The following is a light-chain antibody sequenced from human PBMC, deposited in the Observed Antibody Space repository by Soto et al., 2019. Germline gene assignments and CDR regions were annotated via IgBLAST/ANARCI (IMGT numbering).Light chain of an antibody. CDR2: DAS. V-gene: IGKV1-5*01. J-gene: IGKJ4*01. CDR3: QQYNSYSPLT. CDR1: QSSSRW. Sequence: DIQMTQSPSTLSASVGDRVTITCRASQSSSRWLAWYQQKPGKAPKLLIYDASALESGVTSRFSGSGSGTEFTLTISSLQPDDFATYYCQQYNSYSPLTFGGGTKVDIK.